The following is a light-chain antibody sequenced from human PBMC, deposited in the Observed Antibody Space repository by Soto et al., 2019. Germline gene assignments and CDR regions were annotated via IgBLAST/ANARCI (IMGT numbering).Light chain of an antibody. CDR2: DDY. V-gene: IGKV1-33*01. CDR3: QKSDHLPL. Sequence: DIQMTQSPPYLPASVGDRVTSICQASHDIGNSLNWYQDKPGQGPNLVIYDDYNLETGVPSTFSGNGYGTDFTFTISSLRPEDIATYYCQKSDHLPLVGPGTQVEIK. CDR1: HDIGNS. J-gene: IGKJ3*01.